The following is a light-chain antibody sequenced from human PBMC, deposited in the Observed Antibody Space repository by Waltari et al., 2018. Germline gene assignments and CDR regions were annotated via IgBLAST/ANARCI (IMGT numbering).Light chain of an antibody. CDR3: QQSYITPFT. V-gene: IGKV1-39*01. J-gene: IGKJ3*01. Sequence: IQTTQSPSSLSASVGDRVSITCRASQVIGNFLKWYQQKPGKAPKLLIYSASTLQSGVPSRFSGSGSGTDFTLTISSLQPEDFETYFCQQSYITPFTFGPGTKVDIK. CDR2: SAS. CDR1: QVIGNF.